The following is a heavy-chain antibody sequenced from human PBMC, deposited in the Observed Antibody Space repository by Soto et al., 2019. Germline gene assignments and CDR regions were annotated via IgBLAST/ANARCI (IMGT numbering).Heavy chain of an antibody. V-gene: IGHV3-23*01. D-gene: IGHD6-13*01. CDR3: AKCGGSNSWYWFDY. J-gene: IGHJ4*02. Sequence: EVQLLESGGGLVQPGGSLRLSCAASGFTFSSYAMSWVRQAPGKGLEWVSLISGSGDSTYYADSVKGLFTISRDNSKNTLYLQMNSLRADDTALYYCAKCGGSNSWYWFDYWGQGTLITVSS. CDR1: GFTFSSYA. CDR2: ISGSGDST.